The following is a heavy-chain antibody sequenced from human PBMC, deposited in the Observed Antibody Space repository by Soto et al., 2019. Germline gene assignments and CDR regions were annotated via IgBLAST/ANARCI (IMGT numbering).Heavy chain of an antibody. Sequence: QVQLQESGPGLVKPSQTLSLTCTVPGGSISSGDYYWSWIRQHPGKGLEWIGHIYNSGSTYYNPSLNSRVTISVDTSKKQLSIITNYVTAANTAVYYCARVSYSTSPRYYYYAMDVWGQGTPVTVSS. CDR1: GGSISSGDYY. V-gene: IGHV4-31*03. D-gene: IGHD6-6*01. CDR2: IYNSGST. J-gene: IGHJ6*02. CDR3: ARVSYSTSPRYYYYAMDV.